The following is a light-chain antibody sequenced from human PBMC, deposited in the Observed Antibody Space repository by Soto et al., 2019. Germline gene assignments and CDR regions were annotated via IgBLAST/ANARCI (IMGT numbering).Light chain of an antibody. CDR2: DNS. CDR3: QSYDSRLSVV. Sequence: QSALTQPPSVSGAPGQRVTVSCTGSYSNIGAGYDVHWYQQLPGTAPKLLIYDNSNRPSGVPDRFSGSKSGSSASLAITGLQAEDEADYYCQSYDSRLSVVFGGGTKLTVL. J-gene: IGLJ2*01. V-gene: IGLV1-40*01. CDR1: YSNIGAGYD.